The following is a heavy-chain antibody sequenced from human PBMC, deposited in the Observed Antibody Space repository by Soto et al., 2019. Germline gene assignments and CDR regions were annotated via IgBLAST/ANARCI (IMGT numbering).Heavy chain of an antibody. V-gene: IGHV1-69*13. CDR1: GGLFSSFA. CDR3: ARAHWNLPFDY. J-gene: IGHJ4*02. CDR2: IIPVFGTT. D-gene: IGHD1-1*01. Sequence: SVKVSCKDSGGLFSSFAISWVRQAPGQGLEWMGGIIPVFGTTNYAQKFQGRVTITADESTNTAYMELSSVTAADTAVYYCARAHWNLPFDYWGQGTLVTVSS.